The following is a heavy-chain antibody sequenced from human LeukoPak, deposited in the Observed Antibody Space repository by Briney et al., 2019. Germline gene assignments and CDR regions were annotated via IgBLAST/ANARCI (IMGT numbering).Heavy chain of an antibody. CDR1: GGSFSGYY. V-gene: IGHV4-34*01. CDR2: INHSGST. Sequence: KPSETLSLTCAVYGGSFSGYYWSWIRQPPGKGLEWIGEINHSGSTNYNPSLKSRVTISVDTSKNQFSLKLSSVTAADTAVYYCARDTAPPAGYYYDSSGYYLDAFDIWGQGTMVTVSS. J-gene: IGHJ3*02. D-gene: IGHD3-22*01. CDR3: ARDTAPPAGYYYDSSGYYLDAFDI.